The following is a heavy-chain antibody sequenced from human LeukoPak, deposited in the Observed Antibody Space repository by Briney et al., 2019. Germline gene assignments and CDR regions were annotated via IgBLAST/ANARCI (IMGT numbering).Heavy chain of an antibody. CDR2: SYYSGST. J-gene: IGHJ6*03. CDR1: GGSISSYY. CDR3: ASGYSYGLYYYYYMDV. D-gene: IGHD5-18*01. Sequence: SETLSLTCTVSGGSISSYYWSWIRQPPGKGLEWIGYSYYSGSTNYNPSLKSRVTISVDTSKNQFSLKLSSVTAADTAVYYCASGYSYGLYYYYYMDVWGKGTTVTVSS. V-gene: IGHV4-59*01.